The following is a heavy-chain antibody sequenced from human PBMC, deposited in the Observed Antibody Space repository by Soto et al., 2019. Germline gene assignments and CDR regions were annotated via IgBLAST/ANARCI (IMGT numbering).Heavy chain of an antibody. V-gene: IGHV3-30*18. CDR1: GFTFSSYG. CDR2: ISYDGRDK. J-gene: IGHJ4*02. Sequence: QVQLVESGGGVVQPGRSLRLSCAASGFTFSSYGMHWVRQAPGKGLEWVAVISYDGRDKYHADSVKGRFTVSRDNSKNTLYLQMNSLRVEDTAVYYSAKDRDIAAADYYFDYWGQGTLVTVSS. D-gene: IGHD6-13*01. CDR3: AKDRDIAAADYYFDY.